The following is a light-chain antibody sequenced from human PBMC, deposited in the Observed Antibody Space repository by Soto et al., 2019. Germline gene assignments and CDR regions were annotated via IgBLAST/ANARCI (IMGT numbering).Light chain of an antibody. CDR3: QQYGSSPLYT. CDR2: GAS. V-gene: IGKV3-20*01. CDR1: QSISSSY. Sequence: EIVLTQSPGTLSLSPGERATLSYRASQSISSSYLAWYQKKPGQAPRLLIYGASSRATGIPERFSGSGSGTDFTLTISRLEPEDFAVYYCQQYGSSPLYTFGQGTKLEIK. J-gene: IGKJ2*01.